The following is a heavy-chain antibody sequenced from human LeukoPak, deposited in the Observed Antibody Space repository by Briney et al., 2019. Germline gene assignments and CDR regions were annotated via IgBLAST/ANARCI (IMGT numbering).Heavy chain of an antibody. Sequence: GGSLRLSCAASGFIFNSYWMSWVRQAPGKGLEWVAIIKHDGSEKYYADSVKGRFTISRDNSKNTLYLQMNSLRAEDTAVYYCAKGDGSPTPSPFDPWGQGTLVTVSS. V-gene: IGHV3-7*03. D-gene: IGHD2-15*01. J-gene: IGHJ5*02. CDR3: AKGDGSPTPSPFDP. CDR2: IKHDGSEK. CDR1: GFIFNSYW.